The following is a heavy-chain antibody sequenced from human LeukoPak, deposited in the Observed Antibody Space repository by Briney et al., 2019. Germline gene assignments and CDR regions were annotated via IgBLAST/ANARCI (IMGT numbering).Heavy chain of an antibody. Sequence: SETLSLTCTVSGGSISGYYWSWIRQPPGKGLEWIGEINHSGSTNYNPSLKSRVTISVDTSKNQFSLKLSSVTAADTAVYYCARGFGYSSRRFDYWGQGTLVTVSS. CDR2: INHSGST. CDR1: GGSISGYY. V-gene: IGHV4-34*01. D-gene: IGHD6-13*01. CDR3: ARGFGYSSRRFDY. J-gene: IGHJ4*02.